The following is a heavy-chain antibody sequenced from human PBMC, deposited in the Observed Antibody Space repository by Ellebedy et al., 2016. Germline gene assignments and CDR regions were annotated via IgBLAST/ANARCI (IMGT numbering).Heavy chain of an antibody. CDR2: VIPIYSTT. V-gene: IGHV1-69*13. CDR3: ARMKGVWGSLRQSVDF. CDR1: GGTFSSYD. Sequence: SLKVSCXASGGTFSSYDISWVRQAPGQGLEWLGGVIPIYSTTNYAQKFQARITITADVSTRTVYMEMNRLRSEDTAIYYCARMKGVWGSLRQSVDFWGQGTLVTVSS. D-gene: IGHD3-16*01. J-gene: IGHJ4*02.